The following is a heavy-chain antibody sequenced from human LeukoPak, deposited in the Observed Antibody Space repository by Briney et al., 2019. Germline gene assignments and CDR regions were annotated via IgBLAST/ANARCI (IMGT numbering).Heavy chain of an antibody. CDR2: INPTGGGT. D-gene: IGHD1-26*01. V-gene: IGHV1-46*02. CDR3: AREVSDFSGTYDWFDP. Sequence: ASLKVSCKASRNTFNDYSFNGARQAPGEGLEWMGRINPTGGGTRYAQKFQGRVAMTRDMSSSTVYMDLTSLRSDDTTAYYCAREVSDFSGTYDWFDPWGQGTLVRVSS. J-gene: IGHJ5*02. CDR1: RNTFNDYS.